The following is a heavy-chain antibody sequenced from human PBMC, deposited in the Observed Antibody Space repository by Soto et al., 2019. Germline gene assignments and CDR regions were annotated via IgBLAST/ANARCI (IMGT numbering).Heavy chain of an antibody. CDR1: GGTFSSYS. Sequence: ASVKVSCKASGGTFSSYSINWVRQAPGQGLEWMGGIIPIFGTANNAQKFQGRVTITADESATTVYMELSSLRSEDTAVYYCARAPTILTVKYYFDYWGQGTLVTVYS. V-gene: IGHV1-69*13. D-gene: IGHD3-9*01. CDR2: IIPIFGTA. J-gene: IGHJ4*02. CDR3: ARAPTILTVKYYFDY.